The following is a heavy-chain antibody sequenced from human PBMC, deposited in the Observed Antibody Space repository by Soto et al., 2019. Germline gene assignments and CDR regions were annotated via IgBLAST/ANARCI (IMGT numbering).Heavy chain of an antibody. D-gene: IGHD3-10*01. CDR3: ARGLRLWFGELSRRGGYYYYMDV. J-gene: IGHJ6*03. CDR1: GGSFSGYQ. Sequence: QVQLQQWGAGLLKPSETLSLTCAVYGGSFSGYQWSWIRQTPGKGLEWIGGINDSGDINYNPSLTRRVTILVDSPKKQISLRLSSVTAADTAVYYCARGLRLWFGELSRRGGYYYYMDVWGKGTTVTVSS. V-gene: IGHV4-34*01. CDR2: INDSGDI.